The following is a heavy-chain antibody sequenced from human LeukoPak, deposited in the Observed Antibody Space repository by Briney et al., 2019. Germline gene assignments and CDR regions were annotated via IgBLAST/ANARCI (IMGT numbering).Heavy chain of an antibody. D-gene: IGHD2-2*01. Sequence: GGSLRLSCVASGFTFSTYAMSWVRQAPGKGLEWVSAISGSGGSTHYAESVKGRFTIYRDNSKNTLYLQMNSLRAEDTAVYYCAKEFVPAAILSYYYMDVCGRGTTVTVSS. V-gene: IGHV3-23*01. CDR2: ISGSGGST. J-gene: IGHJ6*03. CDR3: AKEFVPAAILSYYYMDV. CDR1: GFTFSTYA.